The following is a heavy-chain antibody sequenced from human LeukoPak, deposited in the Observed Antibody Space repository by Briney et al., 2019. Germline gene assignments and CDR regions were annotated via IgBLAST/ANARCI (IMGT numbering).Heavy chain of an antibody. Sequence: ASVTVSCKAPGYTFTSCDINWVRQAAGQGREGMGWMNPNSGNTVYGQSFQGRITMTRDISIGTAYMELSNLTSEDTAIYYCTRGSSGRRDNWGQGTLVTVSA. CDR3: TRGSSGRRDN. CDR2: MNPNSGNT. J-gene: IGHJ4*02. CDR1: GYTFTSCD. V-gene: IGHV1-8*01. D-gene: IGHD6-19*01.